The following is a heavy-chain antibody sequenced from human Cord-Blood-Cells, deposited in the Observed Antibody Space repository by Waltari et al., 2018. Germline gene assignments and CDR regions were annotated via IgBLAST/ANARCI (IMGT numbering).Heavy chain of an antibody. CDR2: IYTSGST. Sequence: QVQLQESGPGLVKPSETLSLTCTVSGGSISSYYWSWIRQPAGKGLEWIGRIYTSGSTNYNPSLKSRVTMSVDTSKNQFSLKLSSVTAADTAVYYCARDAYSSSWYGIHWYFDLWGRGTLVTVSS. CDR3: ARDAYSSSWYGIHWYFDL. CDR1: GGSISSYY. D-gene: IGHD6-13*01. J-gene: IGHJ2*01. V-gene: IGHV4-4*07.